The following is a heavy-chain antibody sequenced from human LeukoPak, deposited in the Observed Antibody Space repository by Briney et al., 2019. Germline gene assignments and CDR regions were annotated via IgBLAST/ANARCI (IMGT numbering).Heavy chain of an antibody. CDR3: ASDIVATSGDF. CDR1: GFTFSDYY. D-gene: IGHD5-12*01. J-gene: IGHJ4*02. Sequence: PGGSLRLSCAASGFTFSDYYMSWIRRAPGKGLEWVAYITSTGDDIYYADSVRGRFTISRDNAKNALFLRMTSLRVEDTATYYCASDIVATSGDFWGQGTLVSVSS. CDR2: ITSTGDDI. V-gene: IGHV3-11*01.